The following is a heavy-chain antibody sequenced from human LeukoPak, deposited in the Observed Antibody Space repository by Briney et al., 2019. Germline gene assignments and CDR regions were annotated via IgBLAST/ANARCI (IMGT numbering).Heavy chain of an antibody. Sequence: GGSLRLSCAASGFTFDDYGMSWVRQAPGKGLEWVSGINWNGGSTGYADSVKGRFTISRDNAKNSLYLQMNSLRAEDTVLYHCARGGYYYDSSGYGPFDYWGQGTLVTVSS. CDR1: GFTFDDYG. J-gene: IGHJ4*02. CDR2: INWNGGST. CDR3: ARGGYYYDSSGYGPFDY. D-gene: IGHD3-22*01. V-gene: IGHV3-20*01.